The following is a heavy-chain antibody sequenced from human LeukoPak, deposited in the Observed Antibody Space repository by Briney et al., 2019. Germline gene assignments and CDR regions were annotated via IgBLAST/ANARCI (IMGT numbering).Heavy chain of an antibody. V-gene: IGHV4-59*01. J-gene: IGHJ5*02. CDR1: GGSISSYY. Sequence: PSETLSLTCTVSGGSISSYYWSWIRQPPGKGLEWIGYIYYSGSTNYNPSLKSRVTISVDTSKNQFSLKLSSVTAADTAVYYCARVIRFLRGDWFDPWGQGTLVTVSS. CDR2: IYYSGST. D-gene: IGHD3-3*01. CDR3: ARVIRFLRGDWFDP.